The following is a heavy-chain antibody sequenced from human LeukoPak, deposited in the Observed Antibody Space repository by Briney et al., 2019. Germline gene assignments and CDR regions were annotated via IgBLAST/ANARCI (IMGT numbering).Heavy chain of an antibody. CDR2: ISSSSSYI. J-gene: IGHJ4*02. D-gene: IGHD3-22*01. CDR3: ARDRSFPPDSSVPDY. Sequence: PGGSLRLSCAASGFTFSSYSMNWVRQAPGKGLEWVSSISSSSSYIYYADSVKGRFTISRDNAKNSLYLQMNSLRAEDTAVYYCARDRSFPPDSSVPDYWGQGTLVTVSS. CDR1: GFTFSSYS. V-gene: IGHV3-21*01.